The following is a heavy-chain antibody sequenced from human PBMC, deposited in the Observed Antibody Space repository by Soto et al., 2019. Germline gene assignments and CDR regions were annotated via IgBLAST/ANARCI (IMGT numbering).Heavy chain of an antibody. CDR2: ISYDGSNT. CDR1: GFSFSNYA. V-gene: IGHV3-30-3*01. J-gene: IGHJ4*02. D-gene: IGHD3-10*01. CDR3: VRVRVQELWFGELDY. Sequence: QVQLVESGGGVVQPGRSLRLSCAASGFSFSNYAMNWVRQAPGKGPEWVAVISYDGSNTYYADSVKGRFTFSRDNSKKDLFLQMNSLRVEDTAVYCCVRVRVQELWFGELDYWGQGTLVTVSS.